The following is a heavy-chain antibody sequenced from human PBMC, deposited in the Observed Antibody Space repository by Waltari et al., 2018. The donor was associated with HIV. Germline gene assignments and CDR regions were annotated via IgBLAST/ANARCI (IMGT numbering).Heavy chain of an antibody. CDR2: ITGVSGRT. CDR1: GFTLTNYA. CDR3: ANTPGIGGY. D-gene: IGHD6-13*01. J-gene: IGHJ4*02. V-gene: IGHV3-23*01. Sequence: EVQLLESGGGLVQPGGSLRRSCAASGFTLTNYAMTWVRQAPGKGLEWVSGITGVSGRTYYADSVKGRFTISRDNSKNTLYLQMNSLSLDDTAVYYCANTPGIGGYWGQGTLVTVSS.